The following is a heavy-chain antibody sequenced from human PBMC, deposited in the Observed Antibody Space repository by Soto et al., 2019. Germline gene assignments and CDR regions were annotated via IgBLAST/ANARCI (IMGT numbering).Heavy chain of an antibody. J-gene: IGHJ4*02. CDR2: SSAYNGNT. V-gene: IGHV1-18*04. CDR3: ARDPRPTGRNYHFDF. Sequence: ASVKVSCKVSGYSFTSHGISWVRQAPGQGLEWMGWSSAYNGNTNYAQKLQGRVTMTTDTSTRTAYMELRSLRSDDTAVYYCARDPRPTGRNYHFDFWGPGPLGTVCS. D-gene: IGHD1-7*01. CDR1: GYSFTSHG.